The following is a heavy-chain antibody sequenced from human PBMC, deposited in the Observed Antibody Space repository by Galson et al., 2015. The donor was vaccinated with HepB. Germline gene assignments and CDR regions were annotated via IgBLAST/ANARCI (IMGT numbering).Heavy chain of an antibody. D-gene: IGHD3-22*01. CDR2: IKQDGSEK. Sequence: SLRLSCAASGFTFSSYWMSWVRQAPGRGLEWVANIKQDGSEKYYVDSVKGRFTISRDNAKNSLYLQMNSLRAEDTAVYYCARLNTYYYDSSGFSDAFDIWGQGTMVTVSS. V-gene: IGHV3-7*03. J-gene: IGHJ3*02. CDR3: ARLNTYYYDSSGFSDAFDI. CDR1: GFTFSSYW.